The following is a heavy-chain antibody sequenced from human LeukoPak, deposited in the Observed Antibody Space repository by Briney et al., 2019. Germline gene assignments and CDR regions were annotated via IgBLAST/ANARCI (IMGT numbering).Heavy chain of an antibody. V-gene: IGHV4-4*02. J-gene: IGHJ4*02. D-gene: IGHD3-22*01. CDR3: ARDHGEPDSSGYYFDY. CDR2: SYHSRST. Sequence: SGTLSLTCAVSGGSISSNNWWSWVRQPPGKGLEWIGASYHSRSTNYNPSLKSRVTISVDKSKNQFSLKLSSVTAADTAVYYCARDHGEPDSSGYYFDYWGQGTLVTVSS. CDR1: GGSISSNNW.